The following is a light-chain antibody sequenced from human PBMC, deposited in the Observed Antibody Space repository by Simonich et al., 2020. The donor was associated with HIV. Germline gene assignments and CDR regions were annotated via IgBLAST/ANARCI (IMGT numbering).Light chain of an antibody. Sequence: DIVMTQSPDSLAVSLGERATINCKSSQSVLYSSNNKNRLAWFQQKPGQPPKLLIYWASTRESGVPDRFSGSGSGTDFTLTISSLQAEDVAVYYCQQYYSTPFTFGPGTKVDIK. CDR3: QQYYSTPFT. V-gene: IGKV4-1*01. J-gene: IGKJ3*01. CDR2: WAS. CDR1: QSVLYSSNNKNR.